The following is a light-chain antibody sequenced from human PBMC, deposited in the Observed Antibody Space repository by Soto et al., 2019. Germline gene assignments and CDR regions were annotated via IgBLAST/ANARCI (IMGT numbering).Light chain of an antibody. J-gene: IGKJ1*01. V-gene: IGKV3-20*01. CDR2: GAS. Sequence: EIVLTQSPGTLSLSPGERATLSCRASQSVSSNFLAWYQQKPGQAPRLLIYGASTRATGIPDRFSGSGSGTEFTLTIGSLQSEDSAVYYCQQYQNLWTFGQGTKVEIK. CDR1: QSVSSNF. CDR3: QQYQNLWT.